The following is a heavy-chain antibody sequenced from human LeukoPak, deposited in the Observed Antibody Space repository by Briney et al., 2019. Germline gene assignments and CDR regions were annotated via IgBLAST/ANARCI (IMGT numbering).Heavy chain of an antibody. CDR1: GFTFSSFG. CDR3: ARATPDYYGMDG. Sequence: GGSLRLSCAASGFTFSSFGMHWVRQAAGKGLEWVAVIWYDGSNKYSADSVQCRFTISRDNSKNTLYLQMNSLRAEDTAVYYCARATPDYYGMDGWGQGNTVTVSS. CDR2: IWYDGSNK. V-gene: IGHV3-33*01. J-gene: IGHJ6*01.